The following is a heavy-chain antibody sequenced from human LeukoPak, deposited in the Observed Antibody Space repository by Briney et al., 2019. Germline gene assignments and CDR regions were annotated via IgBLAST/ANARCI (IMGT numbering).Heavy chain of an antibody. CDR2: FDPEDGET. J-gene: IGHJ3*02. D-gene: IGHD2-21*02. CDR1: GYTLTELS. Sequence: ASVKVSCKVSGYTLTELSMHWVRQAPGKGLEWMGGFDPEDGETICAQKFQGRVTMTEDTSTDTAYMELSSLRSEDTAVYYCATTSYCGGDCYCGGSCAFDIWGQGTMVTVSS. CDR3: ATTSYCGGDCYCGGSCAFDI. V-gene: IGHV1-24*01.